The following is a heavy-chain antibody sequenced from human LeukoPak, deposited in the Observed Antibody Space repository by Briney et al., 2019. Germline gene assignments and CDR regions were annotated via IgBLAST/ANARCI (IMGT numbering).Heavy chain of an antibody. D-gene: IGHD3-3*01. Sequence: PGGSLRLSCAASGFTFSSYAMTWVRQAPGKGLEWVSAISGSGDSAYYADSVKGRFTISRDNSKNTLYLQMNSLRAEDTAVYYCAKDHETYYDFWSGYSSYYYMDVWGKGTTVTVSS. J-gene: IGHJ6*03. CDR1: GFTFSSYA. CDR3: AKDHETYYDFWSGYSSYYYMDV. CDR2: ISGSGDSA. V-gene: IGHV3-23*01.